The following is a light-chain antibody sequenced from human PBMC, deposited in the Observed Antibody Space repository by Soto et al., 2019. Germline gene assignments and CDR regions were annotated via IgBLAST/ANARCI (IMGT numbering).Light chain of an antibody. V-gene: IGKV3D-15*01. CDR2: DAS. CDR1: QSVTGN. Sequence: EIVLTQSPATLSLSPGERGTLSCRAGQSVTGNLAWYQQKPGQAPRLLIYDASSRATGFPARFSGSGSGTDMTLTTPSPQCEDLAVQCCQEYGNGARSFGQGTKVDIK. J-gene: IGKJ1*01. CDR3: QEYGNGARS.